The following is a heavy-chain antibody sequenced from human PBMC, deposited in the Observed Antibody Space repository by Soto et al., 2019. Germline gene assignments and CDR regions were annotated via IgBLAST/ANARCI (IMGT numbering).Heavy chain of an antibody. CDR1: GFTFSSYA. J-gene: IGHJ4*02. D-gene: IGHD2-15*01. Sequence: QVQLVESGGGVVQPGRSLRLSCAASGFTFSSYAMHWVRQAPGKGLEWVAVISYDGSNKYYADSVKGRFTISRDNSKNTLYLQMNSLGAEDTAVYYCAREGPPQGCSGGSCYSFDYWGQGTLVTVSS. CDR2: ISYDGSNK. CDR3: AREGPPQGCSGGSCYSFDY. V-gene: IGHV3-30-3*01.